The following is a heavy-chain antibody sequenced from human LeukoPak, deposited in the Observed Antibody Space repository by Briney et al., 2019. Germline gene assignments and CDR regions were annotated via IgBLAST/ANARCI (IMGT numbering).Heavy chain of an antibody. CDR3: ARDANYRDRSGYPSPFDF. V-gene: IGHV4-39*02. Sequence: SETLSLTCTVSGDTVANSRFFWAWIRQPPGKGLEWIASLSDRGSPKYSPSFQSRVSIFTDTAENQLSLNLESVTAADTAVYYCARDANYRDRSGYPSPFDFWGQGILVTVSS. D-gene: IGHD6-19*01. CDR2: LSDRGSP. CDR1: GDTVANSRFF. J-gene: IGHJ4*02.